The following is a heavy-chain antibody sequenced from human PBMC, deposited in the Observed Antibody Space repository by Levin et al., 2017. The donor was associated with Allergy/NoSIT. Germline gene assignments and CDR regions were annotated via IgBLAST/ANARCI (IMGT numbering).Heavy chain of an antibody. Sequence: GESLKISCAASGFIFSDYYMDWVRQAPGKGLEWIARSRNKARSYTTEYAASLKGRYSVSRDDSTSSLYLQVNSLQTEDTAGYYCTRAATGNYISDYWGQGTLVTVSS. V-gene: IGHV3-72*01. CDR2: SRNKARSYTT. J-gene: IGHJ4*02. CDR3: TRAATGNYISDY. D-gene: IGHD1-7*01. CDR1: GFIFSDYY.